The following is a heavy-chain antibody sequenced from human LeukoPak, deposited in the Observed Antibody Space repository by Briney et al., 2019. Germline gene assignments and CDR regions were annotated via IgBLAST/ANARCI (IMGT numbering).Heavy chain of an antibody. V-gene: IGHV3-7*04. CDR2: IKQDGTEK. CDR1: GFIFSSYW. J-gene: IGHJ4*02. CDR3: ARDVRPDY. Sequence: PGGSLRLSCAASGFIFSSYWMSWVRQAPGEGLEWVANIKQDGTEKYYMDSVKGRFSISRDNAKNSLYLQMNALRAEDTAVYYCARDVRPDYWGQGTLVTVST. D-gene: IGHD6-6*01.